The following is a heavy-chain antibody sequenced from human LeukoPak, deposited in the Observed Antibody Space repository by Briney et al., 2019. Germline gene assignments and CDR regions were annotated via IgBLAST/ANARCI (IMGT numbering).Heavy chain of an antibody. CDR3: ARGAWATRLGS. J-gene: IGHJ4*02. D-gene: IGHD2-15*01. CDR1: GESLNGYY. CDR2: IYESGTT. V-gene: IGHV4-34*01. Sequence: SETLSLTCAVYGESLNGYYWSWVRQPPGEGLGWIGEIYESGTTEYNPSLKSRVTISMVPSKQQFSLSLSSVTAADTAVYYCARGAWATRLGSWGLGTPVIVSS.